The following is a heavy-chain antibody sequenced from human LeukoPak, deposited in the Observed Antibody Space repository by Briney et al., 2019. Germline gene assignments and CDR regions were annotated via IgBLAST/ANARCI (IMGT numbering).Heavy chain of an antibody. D-gene: IGHD6-13*01. CDR2: INSRSDYI. CDR1: GFTFSTYS. CDR3: AREGSSWYYFDF. Sequence: PGGSLRLSCAASGFTFSTYSMNWVHQAPGKGLEWVSCINSRSDYIYYADSVKGRFTISRDNAKNSLYLHMNSLRAEDTAVYYCAREGSSWYYFDFWGQGTLVTVSS. V-gene: IGHV3-21*01. J-gene: IGHJ4*02.